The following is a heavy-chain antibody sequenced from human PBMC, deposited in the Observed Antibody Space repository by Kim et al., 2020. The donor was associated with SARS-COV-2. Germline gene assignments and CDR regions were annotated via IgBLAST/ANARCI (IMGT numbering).Heavy chain of an antibody. Sequence: SETLSLTCAVYGGSFSGYYWSWIRQPPGKGLEWIGEINHSGSTNYNPSLKSRVTISVDTSKNQFSLKLSSVTAADTAVYYCARGGYYYGSGSYYKRWRFDYWGQGTLVTVSS. J-gene: IGHJ4*02. V-gene: IGHV4-34*01. CDR2: INHSGST. CDR3: ARGGYYYGSGSYYKRWRFDY. CDR1: GGSFSGYY. D-gene: IGHD3-10*01.